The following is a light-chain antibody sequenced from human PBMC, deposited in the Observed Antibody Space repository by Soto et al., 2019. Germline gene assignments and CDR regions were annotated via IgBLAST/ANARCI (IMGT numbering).Light chain of an antibody. CDR3: RQYGASPYS. V-gene: IGKV3-20*01. Sequence: EIVLTQSPGTLSLSPGERATLSCRASRNVNIRYLAWYQQKPGQAPSLLIYATSGRATGIPDRFSGSGSGTDWPFTIRRLEPDDWAVYYCRQYGASPYSFGPGTKREIK. J-gene: IGKJ2*01. CDR1: RNVNIRY. CDR2: ATS.